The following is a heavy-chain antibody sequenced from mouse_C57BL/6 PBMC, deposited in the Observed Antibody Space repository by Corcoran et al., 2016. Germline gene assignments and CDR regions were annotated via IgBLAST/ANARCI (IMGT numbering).Heavy chain of an antibody. D-gene: IGHD1-1*01. J-gene: IGHJ3*01. CDR3: ARKTTVVGRGFAY. CDR2: INPNNGGT. Sequence: EVQLQQSGPELVKPGASVKIPCKASGYTFTDYNMDWVKQSHGKSLEWIGDINPNNGGTIYNQKFKGKATLTVDKSSSTAYMELRSLTSEDTAVYYCARKTTVVGRGFAYWGQGTLVTVSA. CDR1: GYTFTDYN. V-gene: IGHV1-18*01.